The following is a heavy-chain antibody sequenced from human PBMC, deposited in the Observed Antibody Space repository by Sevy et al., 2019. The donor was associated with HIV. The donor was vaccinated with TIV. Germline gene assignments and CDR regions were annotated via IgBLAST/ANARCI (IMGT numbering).Heavy chain of an antibody. J-gene: IGHJ6*03. D-gene: IGHD2-15*01. CDR2: ISGSGGST. CDR1: GFTFSSYA. V-gene: IGHV3-23*01. Sequence: GGSLRLSCAASGFTFSSYAMSWVRQAPGKGLEWVSAISGSGGSTYYADSVKGRFTISRDNSKNTLYLQMNSLRAEDTAVYYCATTPGYCSGGSCLSRYHYMDVWGKGTTVTVSS. CDR3: ATTPGYCSGGSCLSRYHYMDV.